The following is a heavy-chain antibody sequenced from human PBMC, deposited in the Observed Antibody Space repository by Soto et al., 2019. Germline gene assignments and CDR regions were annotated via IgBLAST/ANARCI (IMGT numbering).Heavy chain of an antibody. CDR1: GYSISSGYY. D-gene: IGHD3-22*01. CDR2: IYHGVST. V-gene: IGHV4-38-2*01. J-gene: IGHJ5*02. Sequence: PSETRALTCAVSGYSISSGYYWGWLRQPPGKGLEWIGSIYHGVSTYYNPSLNSRVTLSIDMTNNHVSLILNSVTAADTAVYYCARVGPWVPYYYDSSPYTFENWFDPWGQGTLVTVSS. CDR3: ARVGPWVPYYYDSSPYTFENWFDP.